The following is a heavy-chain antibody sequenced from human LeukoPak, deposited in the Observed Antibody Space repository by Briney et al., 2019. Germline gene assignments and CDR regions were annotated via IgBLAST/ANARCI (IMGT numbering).Heavy chain of an antibody. Sequence: GGXLRLSCAASGFTFSSYGMHWVRQAPGKGLEGVAFIRYDGSNKYYADSVKGRFTISRDNSKNTLYLQMNSLRAEDTAVYYCAKDIYDFWSGSFDYWGQGTLVTVSS. CDR2: IRYDGSNK. CDR3: AKDIYDFWSGSFDY. V-gene: IGHV3-30*02. J-gene: IGHJ4*02. D-gene: IGHD3-3*01. CDR1: GFTFSSYG.